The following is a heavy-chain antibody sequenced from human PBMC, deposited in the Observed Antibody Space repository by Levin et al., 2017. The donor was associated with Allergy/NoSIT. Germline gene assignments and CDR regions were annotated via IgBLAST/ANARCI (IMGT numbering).Heavy chain of an antibody. CDR3: ARTLVREAAVEDDYFDL. CDR2: ISYDGRNK. Sequence: GGSLRLSCAASGFTFSAYAMHWVRQAPGKGLEWLALISYDGRNKYYADSVKGRFTISRDNSNNTLYLQMRSLRPEDTAVYSCARTLVREAAVEDDYFDLWGQGTLVTVSS. J-gene: IGHJ4*02. D-gene: IGHD3-10*01. V-gene: IGHV3-30*04. CDR1: GFTFSAYA.